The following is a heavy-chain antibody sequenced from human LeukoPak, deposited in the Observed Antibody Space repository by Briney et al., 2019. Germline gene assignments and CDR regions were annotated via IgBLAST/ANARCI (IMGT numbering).Heavy chain of an antibody. V-gene: IGHV3-23*01. Sequence: PGGSLRLSCAVSGFTFSSYAMSWVRQAPGKGLEWVSAISAGGGSTYYADSVKGRFTISRDNSKNTLYLQMNSLRAEDTALYFCANGRSSGGALQHDYWGQGTLVTVSS. D-gene: IGHD4-23*01. CDR3: ANGRSSGGALQHDY. J-gene: IGHJ4*02. CDR2: ISAGGGST. CDR1: GFTFSSYA.